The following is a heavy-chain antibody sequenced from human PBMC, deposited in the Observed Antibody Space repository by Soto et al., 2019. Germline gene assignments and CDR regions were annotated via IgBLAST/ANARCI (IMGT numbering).Heavy chain of an antibody. D-gene: IGHD3-16*01. CDR1: GFTVSSNY. CDR2: IYSSGNT. V-gene: IGHV3-53*01. CDR3: ARVSSPFGY. J-gene: IGHJ4*02. Sequence: RGSLRLSCAVSGFTVSSNYMSWVRQAPGKGLEWVSVIYSSGNTYYADSVKARFNVSRDKSKNTVYLQMNSLRAEDTAMYYCARVSSPFGYWGQGTLVTVSS.